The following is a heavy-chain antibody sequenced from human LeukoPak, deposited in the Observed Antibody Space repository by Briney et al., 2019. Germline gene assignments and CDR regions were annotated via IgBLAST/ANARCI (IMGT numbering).Heavy chain of an antibody. CDR2: IYYSGST. V-gene: IGHV4-30-4*01. CDR3: AHGNILTGLGIDY. CDR1: GGSISSGDYY. D-gene: IGHD3-9*01. Sequence: SETLSLTCTVSGGSISSGDYYWSWIRQPPGEGLEWIGYIYYSGSTYYNPSLKSRVTISVDTSKNQFSLKLSSVTAADTAVYYCAHGNILTGLGIDYWGQGTLVTVSS. J-gene: IGHJ4*02.